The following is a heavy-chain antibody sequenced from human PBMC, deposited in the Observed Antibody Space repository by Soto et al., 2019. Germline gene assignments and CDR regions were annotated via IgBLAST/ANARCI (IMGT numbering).Heavy chain of an antibody. D-gene: IGHD4-17*01. CDR1: GGSISSYY. CDR3: ARVDDGGNYDYYYGMDV. J-gene: IGHJ6*02. CDR2: IYYSGST. Sequence: TSETLSLTCTVSGGSISSYYWSWIRQPPGKGLEWIGYIYYSGSTNYNPSLQSRVTISVDTSKNQFSLKLSSVTAADTAVYYCARVDDGGNYDYYYGMDVWGQGTTVTVSS. V-gene: IGHV4-59*01.